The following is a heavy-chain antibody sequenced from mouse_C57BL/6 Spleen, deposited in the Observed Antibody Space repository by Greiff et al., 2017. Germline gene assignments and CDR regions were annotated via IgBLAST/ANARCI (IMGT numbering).Heavy chain of an antibody. J-gene: IGHJ2*01. CDR1: GFSLTSYA. CDR3: ARSHSVVATGLDY. CDR2: IWSGGGT. Sequence: VNVVESGPGLVAPSQSLSITCTVSGFSLTSYAISWVRQPPGKGLEWLGVIWSGGGTNYNSAPKSSLSISKDNSKSHVFLKMNSLQTDDTARYYCARSHSVVATGLDYWGQGTTVTVSS. D-gene: IGHD1-1*01. V-gene: IGHV2-9-1*01.